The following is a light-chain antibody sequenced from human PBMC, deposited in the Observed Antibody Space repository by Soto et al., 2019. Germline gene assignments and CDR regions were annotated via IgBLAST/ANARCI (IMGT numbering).Light chain of an antibody. CDR1: QGISSY. Sequence: DIQITQSPSSLSASVGDRVTITCRASQGISSYLGWYQQKPGKAPKLLIYGALTLHSGVPSRFSGSGSGTEFTLTISSLQPDDFATYYCQHYNSYSEAFGQGTQVDIK. J-gene: IGKJ1*01. V-gene: IGKV1-9*01. CDR2: GAL. CDR3: QHYNSYSEA.